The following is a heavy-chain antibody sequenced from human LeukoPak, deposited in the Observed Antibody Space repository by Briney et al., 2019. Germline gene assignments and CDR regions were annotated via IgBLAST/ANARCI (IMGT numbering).Heavy chain of an antibody. CDR3: ARSPHILTGENFDY. D-gene: IGHD3-9*01. V-gene: IGHV1-2*02. CDR2: INPNHGDT. CDR1: GYTFTGYY. J-gene: IGHJ4*02. Sequence: ALVKVCCKASGYTFTGYYMHWVRQSPRQRLEWMGWINPNHGDTNYAQKFQDRVSMTRDTSISTAYMHLSRLRSADTAVYYCARSPHILTGENFDYWGQGTLLTVSS.